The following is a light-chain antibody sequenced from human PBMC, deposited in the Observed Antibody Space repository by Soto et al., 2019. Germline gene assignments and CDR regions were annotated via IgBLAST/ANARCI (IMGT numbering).Light chain of an antibody. CDR1: QSLLHTNAYHY. J-gene: IGKJ1*01. V-gene: IGKV2-28*01. Sequence: ETLLTHLPLSLSVTPGEPASISCRSSQSLLHTNAYHYLDWYLQKPGQSPQLLIYLGSNRASGVPDRISGSGSGTDYTLEISRVEAEDVGVYYCMQALQTPPTFGQGTKVDIK. CDR2: LGS. CDR3: MQALQTPPT.